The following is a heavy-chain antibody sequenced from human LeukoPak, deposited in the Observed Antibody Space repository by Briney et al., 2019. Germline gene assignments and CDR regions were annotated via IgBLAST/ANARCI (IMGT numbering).Heavy chain of an antibody. CDR2: IYYSGTT. CDR3: ARRGDILTDYAFDY. V-gene: IGHV4-39*01. CDR1: GGSIKRNSHH. D-gene: IGHD3-9*01. J-gene: IGHJ4*02. Sequence: PSETLSLTCSVSGGSIKRNSHHWDWIRQAPGKGLEWIGNIYYSGTTSYNPSLKSRVTISVDTSKNQFSLRLRSVTAAATAVYYCARRGDILTDYAFDYWGQGTLVTVSS.